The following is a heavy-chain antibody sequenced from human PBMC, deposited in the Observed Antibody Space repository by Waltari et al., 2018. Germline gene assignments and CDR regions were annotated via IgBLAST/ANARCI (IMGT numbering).Heavy chain of an antibody. Sequence: EVQMVESGGGLVKPGGSLRLSCAASGFTFRSYSMNWVSQAPGKGLEWVSSISSSSSYIYYADSVKGRFTISRDNAKNSLYLQMNSLRAEDTAVYYCAREGAYYDILTGYLDYWGQGTLVTVSS. CDR1: GFTFRSYS. J-gene: IGHJ4*02. D-gene: IGHD3-9*01. V-gene: IGHV3-21*01. CDR2: ISSSSSYI. CDR3: AREGAYYDILTGYLDY.